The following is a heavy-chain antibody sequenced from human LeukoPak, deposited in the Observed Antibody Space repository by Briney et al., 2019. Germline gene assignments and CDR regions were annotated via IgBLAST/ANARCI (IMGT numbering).Heavy chain of an antibody. V-gene: IGHV3-30*18. CDR1: GFTFSSYG. D-gene: IGHD3-22*01. J-gene: IGHJ6*02. Sequence: GGSLRLSCAASGFTFSSYGMHWVRQAPGKGLEWEAVISYDGSNKYYADSVKGRFTISRDNSKNTLYLQMNSLRAEDTAVYYCAKDAHYYDSSGYSDHYYYYGMDVWGQGTTVTVSS. CDR3: AKDAHYYDSSGYSDHYYYYGMDV. CDR2: ISYDGSNK.